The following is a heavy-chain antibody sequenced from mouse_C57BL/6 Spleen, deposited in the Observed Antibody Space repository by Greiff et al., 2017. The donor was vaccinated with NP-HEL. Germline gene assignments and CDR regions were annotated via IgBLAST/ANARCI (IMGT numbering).Heavy chain of an antibody. CDR2: IYPGSGNT. J-gene: IGHJ3*01. V-gene: IGHV1-66*01. CDR3: ARGGTGPWFAY. D-gene: IGHD4-1*01. CDR1: GYSFTSYY. Sequence: VKLQESGPELVKPGASVKISCKASGYSFTSYYIHWVKQRPGQGLEWIGWIYPGSGNTKYHEKFKGKATLTADTSSSTAYMQLSSLTSEDSAVYYCARGGTGPWFAYWGQGTLVTVSA.